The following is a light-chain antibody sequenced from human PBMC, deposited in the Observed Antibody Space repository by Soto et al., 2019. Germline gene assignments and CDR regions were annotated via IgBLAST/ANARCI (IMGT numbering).Light chain of an antibody. J-gene: IGLJ3*02. CDR2: DVS. V-gene: IGLV2-14*01. Sequence: QSALTQPASVSGSPGQSIAISCTGTSSDVGGYNYVSWYQQHPGKTPNLMIYDVSNRPSGVSNRFSGSKSGNTASLTISGLQAEDEADYYCSSYTSSSTWVFGGGNKLTVL. CDR1: SSDVGGYNY. CDR3: SSYTSSSTWV.